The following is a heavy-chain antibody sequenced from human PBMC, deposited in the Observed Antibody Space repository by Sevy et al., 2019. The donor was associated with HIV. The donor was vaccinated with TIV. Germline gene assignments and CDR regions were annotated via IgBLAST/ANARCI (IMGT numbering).Heavy chain of an antibody. CDR2: IKQDESEK. Sequence: GGSLRLSCAASGFSCSNYWMHWVRQAPGKGLEWVANIKQDESEKYYVASVKGRFTISRDNAKNSVYLQMNSLRPEDTAIYYCARGNSGSFDYWGQGTLVTVYS. CDR1: GFSCSNYW. D-gene: IGHD3-22*01. CDR3: ARGNSGSFDY. V-gene: IGHV3-7*04. J-gene: IGHJ4*02.